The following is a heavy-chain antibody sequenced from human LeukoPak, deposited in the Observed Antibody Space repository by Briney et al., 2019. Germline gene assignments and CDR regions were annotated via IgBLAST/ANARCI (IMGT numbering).Heavy chain of an antibody. Sequence: PGGSLRLSRAASGFTFSSYWMSWVRQTPGKGLEWVADIKQDGSEKYYVDSVKGRFTISRDNAKNSLYLQMNSLRAEDTAVYYCARDLGFNVVQDYWGQGTLVTVSS. CDR3: ARDLGFNVVQDY. V-gene: IGHV3-7*01. CDR1: GFTFSSYW. D-gene: IGHD3-10*01. J-gene: IGHJ4*02. CDR2: IKQDGSEK.